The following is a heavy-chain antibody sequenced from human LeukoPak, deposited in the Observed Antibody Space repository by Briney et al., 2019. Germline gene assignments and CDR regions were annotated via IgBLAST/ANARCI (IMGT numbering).Heavy chain of an antibody. J-gene: IGHJ4*02. V-gene: IGHV3-33*01. CDR3: TRYNNDHFDY. Sequence: GGSLRLSCAGSGFTFCGYGMHWFRQTPGKGLEWVAVIAYDGSRAFYADSVKDRFTISRDNSKNTMSVQMDDLRAEDTAVYYCTRYNNDHFDYWGQGTLVTVSS. D-gene: IGHD1-14*01. CDR2: IAYDGSRA. CDR1: GFTFCGYG.